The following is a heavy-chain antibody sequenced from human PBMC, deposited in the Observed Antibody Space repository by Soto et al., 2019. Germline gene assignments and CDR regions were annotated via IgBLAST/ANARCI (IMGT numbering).Heavy chain of an antibody. D-gene: IGHD6-13*01. V-gene: IGHV4-34*01. CDR1: GGSFSGYY. J-gene: IGHJ4*02. CDR2: INHSGST. Sequence: PSETLSLTCAVYGGSFSGYYWSWIRQPPGKGLEWIGEINHSGSTNYNPSLKSRVTISVDTSKNQFSLKLSSVTAADTAVYYGAIQRGAAATGFEYWGQGTLVTVSS. CDR3: AIQRGAAATGFEY.